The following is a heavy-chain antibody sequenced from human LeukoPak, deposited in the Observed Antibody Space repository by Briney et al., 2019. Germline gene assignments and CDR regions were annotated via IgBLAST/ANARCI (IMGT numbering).Heavy chain of an antibody. CDR2: INPNSGGT. Sequence: ASVKVSCKASGYTFTDYYMHWVRQAPGQGLEWMGWINPNSGGTNYAQKFQGRVTMTRDTSISTAYMELSRLRSDDTAVYYCARDLEMATIDLYMDVWGKGTTVTVSS. D-gene: IGHD5-24*01. CDR1: GYTFTDYY. V-gene: IGHV1-2*02. CDR3: ARDLEMATIDLYMDV. J-gene: IGHJ6*03.